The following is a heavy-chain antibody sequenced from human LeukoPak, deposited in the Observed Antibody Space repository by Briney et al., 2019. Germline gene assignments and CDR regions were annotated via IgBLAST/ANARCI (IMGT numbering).Heavy chain of an antibody. J-gene: IGHJ4*02. V-gene: IGHV3-21*01. D-gene: IGHD6-19*01. CDR3: ARDGGSGLLSPLDY. CDR1: GFTFSSYS. Sequence: PGGSLRLSCAASGFTFSSYSMNWVCQAPGKGLEWVSSISSSSSYIYYADSVKGRFTISRDNAKNSLYLQMNSLRAEDTAVYYCARDGGSGLLSPLDYWGQGTLVTVSS. CDR2: ISSSSSYI.